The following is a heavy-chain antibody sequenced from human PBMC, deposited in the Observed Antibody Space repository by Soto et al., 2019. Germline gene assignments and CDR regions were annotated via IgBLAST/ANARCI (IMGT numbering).Heavy chain of an antibody. CDR1: GFTFSSYA. V-gene: IGHV3-23*01. CDR3: AKGGVAGAAAGTLDY. D-gene: IGHD6-13*01. CDR2: ISGSGGST. J-gene: IGHJ4*02. Sequence: GGSLRLSCAASGFTFSSYAMSWVRQAPGKGLEWVSAISGSGGSTYYADSVKGRFTISRDNSKNTLYLQMNSLRAEDAAVYYCAKGGVAGAAAGTLDYWGQGTLVTVSS.